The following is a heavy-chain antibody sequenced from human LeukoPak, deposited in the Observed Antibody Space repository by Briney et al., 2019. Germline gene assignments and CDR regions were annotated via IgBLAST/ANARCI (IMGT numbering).Heavy chain of an antibody. J-gene: IGHJ3*02. V-gene: IGHV1-69*06. CDR3: ARPRESGSFGAFDI. Sequence: SVKVSCKASGGTFSSYAISWVRQAPGQGLEWMGGIIPIFGTANYAQKFQGRVTITADKSTSTAYMELSSLRSEDTAVYYCARPRESGSFGAFDIWGQGTMVTVSS. CDR1: GGTFSSYA. CDR2: IIPIFGTA. D-gene: IGHD1-26*01.